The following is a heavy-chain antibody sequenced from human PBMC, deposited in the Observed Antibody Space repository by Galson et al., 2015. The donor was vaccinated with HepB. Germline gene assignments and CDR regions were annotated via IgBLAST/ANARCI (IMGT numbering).Heavy chain of an antibody. CDR3: ARVGYGSGWAFDY. Sequence: SLRLSCAASGFTVSTYSMNWARQAPGKGLEWVAYIRSSSSTIDYADSVKGRFTISRDNAKNSLFLRMNSLRVEDTAVYYCARVGYGSGWAFDYWGHGTLVTVSS. V-gene: IGHV3-48*01. CDR1: GFTVSTYS. CDR2: IRSSSSTI. D-gene: IGHD6-19*01. J-gene: IGHJ4*01.